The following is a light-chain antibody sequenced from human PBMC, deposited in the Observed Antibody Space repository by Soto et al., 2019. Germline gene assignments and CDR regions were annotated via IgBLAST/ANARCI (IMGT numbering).Light chain of an antibody. Sequence: FMLTQPHSVSESPGKTVTISCTRSSGSIASNYVQWYQQRPGSAPTTVIYEDNQRPSGVPDRFSGSIDSSSNSASLTISGLKTEDEADYYCQSYDSSNQGVVFGGGPKLTVL. V-gene: IGLV6-57*04. CDR2: EDN. CDR3: QSYDSSNQGVV. CDR1: SGSIASNY. J-gene: IGLJ2*01.